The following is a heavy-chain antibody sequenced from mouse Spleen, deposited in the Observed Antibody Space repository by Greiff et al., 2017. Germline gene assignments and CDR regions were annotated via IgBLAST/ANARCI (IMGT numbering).Heavy chain of an antibody. J-gene: IGHJ3*01. Sequence: QVQLKQSGAELARPGASVKLSCKASGYTFTSYGISWVKQRTGQGLEWIGEIYPRSGNTYYNEKFKGKATLTADKSSSTAYMELRSLTSEDSAVYFCARGDLYWGQGTLVTVSA. CDR1: GYTFTSYG. V-gene: IGHV1-81*01. D-gene: IGHD3-3*01. CDR3: ARGDLY. CDR2: IYPRSGNT.